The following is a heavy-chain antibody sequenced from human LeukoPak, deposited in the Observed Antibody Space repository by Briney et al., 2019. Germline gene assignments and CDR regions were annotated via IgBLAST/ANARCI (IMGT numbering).Heavy chain of an antibody. V-gene: IGHV5-51*01. J-gene: IGHJ6*02. CDR2: IYPGDSDT. Sequence: GASLQICCEGSGSFFTCHLIGWVRPLPGKRLEWMGIIYPGDSDTRYSPSFQGQVTISADKSISTDYLQWSRLKASDTDMYYCARHADIVATIRDGMDVWGQGTTVTVSS. D-gene: IGHD5-12*01. CDR3: ARHADIVATIRDGMDV. CDR1: GSFFTCHL.